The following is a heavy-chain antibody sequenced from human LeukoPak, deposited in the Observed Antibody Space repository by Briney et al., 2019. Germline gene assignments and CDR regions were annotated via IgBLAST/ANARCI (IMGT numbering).Heavy chain of an antibody. CDR1: GFTFSGYS. D-gene: IGHD1-26*01. CDR3: ARVQVGTTTLFGWFDP. J-gene: IGHJ5*02. Sequence: GGSLRLSCAASGFTFSGYSMNWVRQAPGKGLEWVSSISRSSSYIYYADSMRGRFTISRDNARNSLYLQMNSLRAEDTAVYYCARVQVGTTTLFGWFDPWGQGTLVTVSS. CDR2: ISRSSSYI. V-gene: IGHV3-21*01.